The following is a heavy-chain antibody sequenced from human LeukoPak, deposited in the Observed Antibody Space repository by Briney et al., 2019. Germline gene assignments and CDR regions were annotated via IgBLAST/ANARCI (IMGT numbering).Heavy chain of an antibody. V-gene: IGHV1-2*02. CDR1: GYTFIGYY. CDR3: AREGGLTGYYDIFDI. CDR2: IYPKSGGT. Sequence: ASVKLSCTSSGYTFIGYYMHWVRQAPGQGLEWMGGIYPKSGGTNSAQTFKGRVTMTRDTSISTAYTELSRLKSDDTAVYFCAREGGLTGYYDIFDIWGEGTMVIVS. D-gene: IGHD3-9*01. J-gene: IGHJ3*02.